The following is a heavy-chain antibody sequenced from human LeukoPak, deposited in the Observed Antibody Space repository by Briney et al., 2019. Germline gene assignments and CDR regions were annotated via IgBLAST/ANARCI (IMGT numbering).Heavy chain of an antibody. CDR3: AKVGSLSSFDY. V-gene: IGHV3-9*01. CDR1: GFTFDDYA. CDR2: ISWNSGSI. J-gene: IGHJ4*02. Sequence: GRSLRLSCAASGFTFDDYAMHWVRQAPGKGLEWVSGISWNSGSIGYADSVKGRFTISRDNAKNSLYLQMNSLRAEDTALYYCAKVGSLSSFDYWGQGTLVTVSS. D-gene: IGHD6-6*01.